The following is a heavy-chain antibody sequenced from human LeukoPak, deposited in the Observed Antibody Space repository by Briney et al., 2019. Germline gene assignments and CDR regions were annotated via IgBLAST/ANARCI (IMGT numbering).Heavy chain of an antibody. CDR3: ARRSGYSGYDYPGGGNSEGNFDY. V-gene: IGHV4-34*01. J-gene: IGHJ4*02. CDR2: INHSGST. CDR1: GGSFSGYY. D-gene: IGHD5-12*01. Sequence: PSETLSLTCAVYGGSFSGYYWSWIRQPPGKGLEWIGEINHSGSTNYNPSLKSRVTISVDTSKNQFSLKLSSVTAADTAMYYCARRSGYSGYDYPGGGNSEGNFDYWGQGTLVTVPS.